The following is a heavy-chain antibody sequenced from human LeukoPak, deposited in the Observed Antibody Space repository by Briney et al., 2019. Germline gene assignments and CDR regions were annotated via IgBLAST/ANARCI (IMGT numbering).Heavy chain of an antibody. CDR2: IYTSGTT. CDR3: ARGSGVYFDY. D-gene: IGHD3-10*01. CDR1: GGSISSDY. V-gene: IGHV4-4*09. Sequence: PSETLSLTCTVSGGSISSDYWSWIRQPPGKGLEFIGNIYTSGTTNYNPSLKSRVTISEDTSKNQCSLNLTSVTAADTAVYYCARGSGVYFDYWGQGTLVTVSS. J-gene: IGHJ4*02.